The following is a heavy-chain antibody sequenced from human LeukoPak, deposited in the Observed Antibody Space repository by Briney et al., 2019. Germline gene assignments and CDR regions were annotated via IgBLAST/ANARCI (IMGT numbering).Heavy chain of an antibody. Sequence: SGGSLRLSCAGSGFILSDYNMNWVRQAPGKGLEWVSYISSGSSTIYYADSVKGRFTISRDNAKNSLYLQMNSLTDEDTAVYYCAREPPGNYDSSGHYYAYFDCWGQGTLVTVSS. J-gene: IGHJ4*02. CDR3: AREPPGNYDSSGHYYAYFDC. D-gene: IGHD3-22*01. V-gene: IGHV3-48*02. CDR2: ISSGSSTI. CDR1: GFILSDYN.